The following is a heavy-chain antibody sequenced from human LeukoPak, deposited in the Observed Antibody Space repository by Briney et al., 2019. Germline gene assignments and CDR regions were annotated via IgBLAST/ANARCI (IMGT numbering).Heavy chain of an antibody. CDR1: GYPFSDHY. D-gene: IGHD2-15*01. CDR3: ARWRSGSCSE. Sequence: PGGSLRLSCAVSGYPFSDHYIDWVRQAPGKGLEWVGQTRNKANNYATEYAASIKGRFIISRDDSRNSVYLQMNSLKTEDTAVYYCARWRSGSCSEWGQGTLVTVSS. J-gene: IGHJ4*02. V-gene: IGHV3-72*01. CDR2: TRNKANNYAT.